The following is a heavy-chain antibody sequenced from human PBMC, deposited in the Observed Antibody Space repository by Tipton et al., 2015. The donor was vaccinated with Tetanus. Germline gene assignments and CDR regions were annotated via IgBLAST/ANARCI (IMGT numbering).Heavy chain of an antibody. J-gene: IGHJ4*02. V-gene: IGHV3-21*01. CDR2: ISSTSTYI. CDR1: GFTLSRFG. CDR3: VSGSSHDY. Sequence: GSLRLSCEVSGFTLSRFGMNWVRQAPGKGLEWISSISSTSTYIYYATSVKGRFTISRDNAKNSLFLQMNSLRAEDTAIYYCVSGSSHDYWGQGTLVTVS. D-gene: IGHD6-19*01.